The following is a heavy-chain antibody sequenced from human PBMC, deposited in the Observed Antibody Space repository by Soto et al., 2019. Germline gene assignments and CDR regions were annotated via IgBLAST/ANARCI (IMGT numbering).Heavy chain of an antibody. V-gene: IGHV3-23*01. Sequence: PQRLWCGASGFTISSLARRCGRQTPGKGLEWVSAIGGSGGSTYYADSVKGRVTISRANSKNTLYLQMNRLRCEDPDRYYCANVVTRDLGIGVILAATEFWGQGTLVPVSS. CDR1: GFTISSLA. CDR3: ANVVTRDLGIGVILAATEF. J-gene: IGHJ4*02. CDR2: IGGSGGST. D-gene: IGHD2-15*01.